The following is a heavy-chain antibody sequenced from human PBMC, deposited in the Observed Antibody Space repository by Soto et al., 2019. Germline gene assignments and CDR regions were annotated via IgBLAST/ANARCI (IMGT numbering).Heavy chain of an antibody. D-gene: IGHD2-2*01. J-gene: IGHJ4*02. Sequence: VGSLRLSCTASGFTFTYYAFSWVRQAPGKGLEWVSAISANGQGIYYADSVRGRFTISRDNSKNTVFLHMDSLRAEDTAVYYCAKDRDYPRDQFHYWGQGTLVTVSS. CDR3: AKDRDYPRDQFHY. CDR1: GFTFTYYA. V-gene: IGHV3-23*01. CDR2: ISANGQGI.